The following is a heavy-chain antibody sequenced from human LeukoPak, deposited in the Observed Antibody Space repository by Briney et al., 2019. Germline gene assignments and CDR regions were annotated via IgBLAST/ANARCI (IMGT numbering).Heavy chain of an antibody. CDR3: ARALLQAPDGFKAVDP. J-gene: IGHJ5*02. V-gene: IGHV1-8*03. CDR2: MNPNSGNT. D-gene: IGHD3-10*01. CDR1: GYTFTSYD. Sequence: GASVKVSCKASGYTFTSYDINWVRQATGQGLEWMGWMNPNSGNTGYAQKFQGRVTITRNTSISTAYMELSSLRSEDTAVYYCARALLQAPDGFKAVDPWGQGTLVTVSS.